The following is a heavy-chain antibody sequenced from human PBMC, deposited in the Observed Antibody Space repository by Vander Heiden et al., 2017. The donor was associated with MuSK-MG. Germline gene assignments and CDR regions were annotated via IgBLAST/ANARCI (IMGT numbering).Heavy chain of an antibody. J-gene: IGHJ6*03. CDR1: GYSFTIHD. CDR2: INPNNGNT. CDR3: ARGPDYGTYRGRYDYYYMDV. D-gene: IGHD4-17*01. V-gene: IGHV1-8*02. Sequence: QVQLVQSGAEGKKPGASVKVSWGASGYSFTIHDINWVRQATGQGLEWMGWINPNNGNTGYVQQFQGRVTLTRNTSISTAYMEVSSLKSEDTAVYYCARGPDYGTYRGRYDYYYMDVWAKGTAVTVSS.